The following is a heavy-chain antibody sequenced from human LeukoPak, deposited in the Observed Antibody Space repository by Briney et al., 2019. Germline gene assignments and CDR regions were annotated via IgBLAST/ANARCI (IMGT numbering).Heavy chain of an antibody. CDR1: GFTFTTHW. J-gene: IGHJ4*02. D-gene: IGHD2-2*02. V-gene: IGHV3-23*01. Sequence: GGSLRLSCGASGFTFTTHWIHWVRQAPGKGLVWVSAISGSGGSTYYADSVKGRFTISRDNSKNTMYLQMNSLRAEDTAVYYCAKDGDGGYGLYQPLLYYPFDYWGQGTLVTVSS. CDR2: ISGSGGST. CDR3: AKDGDGGYGLYQPLLYYPFDY.